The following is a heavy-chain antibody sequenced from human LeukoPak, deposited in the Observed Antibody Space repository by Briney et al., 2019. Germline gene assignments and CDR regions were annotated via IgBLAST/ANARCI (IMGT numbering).Heavy chain of an antibody. CDR1: GGTFSSYA. J-gene: IGHJ3*02. Sequence: GASVKVSCKASGGTFSSYAISWVRQAPGQGLEWMGGIIPIFGTANYAQKFQGRVTITTDESTSTAYMELSSLRSEDTAVYYCAGYCSSTSCYSIYDIWGQGTMVTVSS. V-gene: IGHV1-69*05. CDR3: AGYCSSTSCYSIYDI. D-gene: IGHD2-2*01. CDR2: IIPIFGTA.